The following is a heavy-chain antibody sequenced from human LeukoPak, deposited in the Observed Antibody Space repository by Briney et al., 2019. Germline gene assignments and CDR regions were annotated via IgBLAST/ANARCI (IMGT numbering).Heavy chain of an antibody. CDR1: GYTFTSYG. CDR2: ISAYNGNA. J-gene: IGHJ6*02. V-gene: IGHV1-18*01. CDR3: ARGEGPMVRGVIIKSPYGMDV. Sequence: ASVKVSCKASGYTFTSYGISWVRQAPGQGLEWMGWISAYNGNANYAQKLQGRVTMTTDTSTSTAYMELRSLRSDDTAVYYCARGEGPMVRGVIIKSPYGMDVWGQGTTVTVSS. D-gene: IGHD3-10*01.